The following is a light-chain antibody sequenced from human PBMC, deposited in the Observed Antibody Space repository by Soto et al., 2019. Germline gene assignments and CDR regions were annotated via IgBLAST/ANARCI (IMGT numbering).Light chain of an antibody. CDR1: QSVSSY. CDR3: QQRSNWPRT. Sequence: EIVLTQSPATLSLSPGERATLSCRASQSVSSYLAWYQQKPGQAPRLLIYDASNRATGIPARFSRSGSGTDFTLTISSLEAEDFVVYYCQQRSNWPRTFGQRTKVEIK. V-gene: IGKV3-11*01. J-gene: IGKJ1*01. CDR2: DAS.